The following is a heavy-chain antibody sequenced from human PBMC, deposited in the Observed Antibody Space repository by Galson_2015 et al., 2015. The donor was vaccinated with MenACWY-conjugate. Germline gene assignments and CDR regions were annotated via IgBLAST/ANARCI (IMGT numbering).Heavy chain of an antibody. V-gene: IGHV1-18*01. D-gene: IGHD5-12*01. CDR2: ISAYNGNT. CDR3: ARWLPGTFDAFDM. Sequence: SVKVSCKASGYTFTSYGITWVRQAPGQGLEWMGWISAYNGNTNYAQKLQGRVTMTTDTSTSTAYMELRSLRSDDTAVYYCARWLPGTFDAFDMWGQGTMVTVSS. CDR1: GYTFTSYG. J-gene: IGHJ3*02.